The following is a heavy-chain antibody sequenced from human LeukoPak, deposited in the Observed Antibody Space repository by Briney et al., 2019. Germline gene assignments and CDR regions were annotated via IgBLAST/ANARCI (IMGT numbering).Heavy chain of an antibody. J-gene: IGHJ4*02. D-gene: IGHD3/OR15-3a*01. Sequence: GGSLRLSCAASGFTFSSHAMTWVRQTPGKGLEWVAAVGSSAGSTYYADSVKGRFTISRDNSKNTLYLHMNILRAGDTAVYYCAKLVDFDFSTRSYKYYFDYWGQGTLVTVSS. V-gene: IGHV3-23*01. CDR3: AKLVDFDFSTRSYKYYFDY. CDR1: GFTFSSHA. CDR2: VGSSAGST.